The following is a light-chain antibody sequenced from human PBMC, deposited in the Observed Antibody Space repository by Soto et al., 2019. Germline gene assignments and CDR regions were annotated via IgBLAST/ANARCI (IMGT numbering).Light chain of an antibody. CDR2: GAS. V-gene: IGKV3-15*01. J-gene: IGKJ1*01. CDR1: QSVSSN. CDR3: QQYNSWPPWT. Sequence: EIVMTQSPSTLSVSPGKRVILSCWASQSVSSNLAWYQQKPGQAPRLLIYGASARATGLPFRFSGSGSGTEFTLTISSLQSEDLAVYYCQQYNSWPPWTFGQGTKVDIK.